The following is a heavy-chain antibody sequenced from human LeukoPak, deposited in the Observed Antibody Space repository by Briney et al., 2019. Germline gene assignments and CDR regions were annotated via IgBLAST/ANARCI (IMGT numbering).Heavy chain of an antibody. V-gene: IGHV1-18*01. Sequence: ALVKVSCKASGYTFTTYGISWVRQAPGQGLEWMGWISDYKGNTNYAQKFQGRVTMTTDTSTSTAYMELRSLTSDDTSVYYCARDRDWNLDYWGQGTLVTVSS. CDR3: ARDRDWNLDY. CDR2: ISDYKGNT. J-gene: IGHJ4*02. D-gene: IGHD1-1*01. CDR1: GYTFTTYG.